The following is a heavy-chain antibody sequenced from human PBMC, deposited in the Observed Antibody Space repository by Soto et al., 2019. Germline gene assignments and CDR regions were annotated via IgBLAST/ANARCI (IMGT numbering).Heavy chain of an antibody. CDR3: TRSTQYSASLEFDF. J-gene: IGHJ4*02. D-gene: IGHD5-12*01. CDR1: GYTFTDYF. V-gene: IGHV1-2*02. Sequence: GASVKVSCKASGYTFTDYFIHWVRQAPGQGLEWMGWINPDNGGTVYAQNFQGRLTMARDTPVATVYMELSGLRSGDTAVYYCTRSTQYSASLEFDFWGQGTRVTVPQ. CDR2: INPDNGGT.